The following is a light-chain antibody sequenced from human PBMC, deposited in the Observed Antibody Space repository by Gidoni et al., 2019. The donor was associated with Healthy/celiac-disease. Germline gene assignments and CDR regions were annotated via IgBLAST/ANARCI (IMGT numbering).Light chain of an antibody. CDR3: QQYETFWT. J-gene: IGKJ1*01. CDR1: ESSSNW. V-gene: IGKV1-5*03. Sequence: IQMPQSPSTLSASVGDRVTITCRASESSSNWLAWYQQKPGKAPKLLIYKAARLESGVPSRFSGSGSGTEFTLTISSLQPDDFATYFCQQYETFWTFGQGTKVEV. CDR2: KAA.